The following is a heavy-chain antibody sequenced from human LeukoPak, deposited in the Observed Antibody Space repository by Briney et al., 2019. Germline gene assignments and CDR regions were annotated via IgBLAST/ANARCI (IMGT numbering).Heavy chain of an antibody. CDR3: ARDQYSYAHAAH. D-gene: IGHD5-18*01. Sequence: PGGSLRLSCAASGFTVSSNYMSWVRQAPGKGLVWVSVIYSGGSTYYADSVKGRFTISRDNSKNTLYLQMNSLRAEDTAVYYCARDQYSYAHAAHWGQGTLVTVSS. CDR1: GFTVSSNY. CDR2: IYSGGST. V-gene: IGHV3-66*01. J-gene: IGHJ4*02.